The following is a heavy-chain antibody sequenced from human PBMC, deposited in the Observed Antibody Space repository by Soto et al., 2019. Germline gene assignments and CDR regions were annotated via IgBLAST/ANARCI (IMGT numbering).Heavy chain of an antibody. CDR1: CGSFSGYY. CDR3: ARGGLYSSGYTFDY. D-gene: IGHD5-18*01. J-gene: IGHJ4*02. CDR2: MKHIGTL. Sequence: SETLSLTCGLNCGSFSGYYWSWIRQPPGKGLEWIGEMKHIGTLNYKPSLRSRVTISVDTSKNQFSLTLKYVTSADTGIYYCARGGLYSSGYTFDYWGQGHLVTVSS. V-gene: IGHV4-34*01.